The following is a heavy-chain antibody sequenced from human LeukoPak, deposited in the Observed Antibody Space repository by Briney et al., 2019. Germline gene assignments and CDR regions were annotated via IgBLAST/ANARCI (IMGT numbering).Heavy chain of an antibody. CDR1: GGTFSSYA. D-gene: IGHD2-15*01. CDR2: IIPIFGTA. J-gene: IGHJ5*02. Sequence: SVKVSCKASGGTFSSYAISWVRQAPGQGLEWMGGIIPIFGTANYAQKFQGRVTMTRGMSTSTVYMELSSLRSEDTAVYYCAGGSGGSPTFDPWGQGTLVTVSS. CDR3: AGGSGGSPTFDP. V-gene: IGHV1-69*05.